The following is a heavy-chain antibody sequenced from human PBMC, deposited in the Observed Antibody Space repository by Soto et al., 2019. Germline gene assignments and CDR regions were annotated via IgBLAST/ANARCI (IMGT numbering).Heavy chain of an antibody. J-gene: IGHJ4*02. CDR1: GFTFSSYG. CDR2: IWYDGSNK. V-gene: IGHV3-33*01. CDR3: ARDSHVGSGWQLTADY. D-gene: IGHD6-19*01. Sequence: GGSLRLSCAASGFTFSSYGMHWVRQAPGKGLEWVAVIWYDGSNKYYAESVKGRFTISRDNSKNTLYLQMNNLRAEDTAVYYCARDSHVGSGWQLTADYWGQGXLVTVSS.